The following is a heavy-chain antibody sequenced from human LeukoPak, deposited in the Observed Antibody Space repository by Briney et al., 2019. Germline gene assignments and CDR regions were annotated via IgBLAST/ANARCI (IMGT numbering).Heavy chain of an antibody. D-gene: IGHD6-6*01. V-gene: IGHV3-23*01. CDR3: AKSSFDY. CDR1: GFTFSSHA. J-gene: IGHJ4*02. CDR2: ISGGGGTT. Sequence: GGSLRLSCSASGFTFSSHAVNWVRQPPGKGLEWVSSISGGGGTTYYADSVKGRFTISRDNSKSTLYLQMNSLRAEDTAVYYCAKSSFDYWGQGTLVTVSS.